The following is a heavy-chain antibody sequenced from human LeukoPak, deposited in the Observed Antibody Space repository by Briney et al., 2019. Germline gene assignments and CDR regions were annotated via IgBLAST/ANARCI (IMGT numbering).Heavy chain of an antibody. CDR2: IYTSGST. CDR3: ARGQQLVGKNWFDP. V-gene: IGHV4-4*07. J-gene: IGHJ5*02. D-gene: IGHD6-13*01. Sequence: SETLSLTCTVSGGSISSYYWSWIRQPPGKGLEWIGRIYTSGSTNYNPSLKSRVTMSVDTSKNQFSLKLSSVTAADTAVYYCARGQQLVGKNWFDPWGQGTLVTVSS. CDR1: GGSISSYY.